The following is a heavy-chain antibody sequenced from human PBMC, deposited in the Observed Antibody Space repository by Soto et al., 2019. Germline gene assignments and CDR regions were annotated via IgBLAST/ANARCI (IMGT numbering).Heavy chain of an antibody. CDR3: ARWLGYGPHFDY. V-gene: IGHV4-30-4*01. Sequence: QVQLQESGPGLVKPSQTLSLTCTVSVGSISSGDYYWSWIRQPPGKGLEWIGYIFYSGSTYYNPSLKSRVTMSVDTSKNQFSLKLGSVTAADTAVYYCARWLGYGPHFDYWGQGTLVTVSS. J-gene: IGHJ4*02. D-gene: IGHD5-12*01. CDR1: VGSISSGDYY. CDR2: IFYSGST.